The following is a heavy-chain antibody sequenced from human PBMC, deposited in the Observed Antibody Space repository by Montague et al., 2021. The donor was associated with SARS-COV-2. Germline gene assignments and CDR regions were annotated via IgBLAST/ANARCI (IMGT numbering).Heavy chain of an antibody. CDR3: VRDHPYGGPRGAYDI. CDR1: GGSITGYY. V-gene: IGHV4-59*01. Sequence: SETLSLTCTVSGGSITGYYWSWLRRSPGMGLEWIAYIYDGGAVNYNPSLGSRVTISTDTSKNQLSLKVNSVTAADTAVYYCVRDHPYGGPRGAYDIWGQGTVVTVSS. J-gene: IGHJ3*02. D-gene: IGHD4-23*01. CDR2: IYDGGAV.